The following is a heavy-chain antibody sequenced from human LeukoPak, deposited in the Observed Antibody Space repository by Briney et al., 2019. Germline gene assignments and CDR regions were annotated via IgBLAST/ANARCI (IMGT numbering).Heavy chain of an antibody. CDR2: ISGSGSDK. J-gene: IGHJ4*02. D-gene: IGHD3-16*01. V-gene: IGHV3-21*06. CDR1: GFSFSSYT. CDR3: AAQGGFDY. Sequence: KAGGSLRLSCAASGFSFSSYTMNWVRQAPGKGLEWVSSISGSGSDKYYADSVKGRFTISRDNAKNSLYLQMNSLRVEDTAVYYCAAQGGFDYWGQGTLVTVSS.